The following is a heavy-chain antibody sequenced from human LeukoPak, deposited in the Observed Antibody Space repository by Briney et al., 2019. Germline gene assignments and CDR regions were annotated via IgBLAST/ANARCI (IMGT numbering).Heavy chain of an antibody. D-gene: IGHD3-10*01. CDR2: IYYSGST. CDR3: ARRMVRGVSPVY. CDR1: GGSISSSSYY. J-gene: IGHJ4*02. V-gene: IGHV4-39*01. Sequence: SETLSLTCTVSGGSISSSSYYWGWIRQPPGKGLEWIGSIYYSGSTYYNPSLKGRVTISVDTSKNQFSLKLSSVTAADTAVYYCARRMVRGVSPVYWGQGTLVTVSS.